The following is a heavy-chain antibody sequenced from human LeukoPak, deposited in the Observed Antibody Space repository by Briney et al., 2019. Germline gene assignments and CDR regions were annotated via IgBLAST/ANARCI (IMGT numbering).Heavy chain of an antibody. V-gene: IGHV1-46*01. CDR1: GYTFTRNY. CDR2: VNPSSGGT. Sequence: ASVKISCKASGYTFTRNYIHCVRQAPGQGLEWMGIVNPSSGGTTYAQKFQGRVTMTRDTSTSTVYMELSSLRSDDTTLYYCARGDIHDCSGDTCSDGFDIWGQGTMVTVSS. D-gene: IGHD2-15*01. J-gene: IGHJ3*02. CDR3: ARGDIHDCSGDTCSDGFDI.